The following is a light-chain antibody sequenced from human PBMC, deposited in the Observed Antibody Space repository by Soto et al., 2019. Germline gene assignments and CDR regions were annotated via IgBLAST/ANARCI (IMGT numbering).Light chain of an antibody. CDR3: QQYSDYSS. CDR1: RTINKW. Sequence: DIQMTQSPSTLSASVGDRLTITCRASRTINKWLAWYQQTPGKAPQLLISDASSLQSGVPSRFSGSGSGTEFTLTISRLRPEDFATYYCQQYSDYSSFGHGTKVDIK. V-gene: IGKV1-5*01. J-gene: IGKJ1*01. CDR2: DAS.